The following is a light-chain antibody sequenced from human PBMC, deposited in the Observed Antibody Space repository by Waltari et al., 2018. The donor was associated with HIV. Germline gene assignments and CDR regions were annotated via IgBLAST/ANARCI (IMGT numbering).Light chain of an antibody. CDR1: HSVFYSSNNKNY. J-gene: IGKJ4*01. CDR3: QQTYTIPPT. Sequence: DIVMTQSPESLAVSLGERATIKCKSSHSVFYSSNNKNYLSWYQQKPGQPPKLIIYWASSRQSGVPDRFSGSGSGTDFTLTISSLQAEDVAVYFCQQTYTIPPTFGGGTKVEIK. CDR2: WAS. V-gene: IGKV4-1*01.